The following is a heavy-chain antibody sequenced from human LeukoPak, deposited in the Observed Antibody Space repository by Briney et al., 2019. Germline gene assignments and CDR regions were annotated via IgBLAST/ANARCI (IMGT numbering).Heavy chain of an antibody. Sequence: SETLSLTCTVSGGSISSSSYYWGWIRQPPGKGLEWIGSIYYSGSTYYNPSLKSRVTISVDTSKNQFSLKLSSVTAADTAVYYCARHASPHYFDYWGQGTLVTVSS. V-gene: IGHV4-39*01. CDR1: GGSISSSSYY. CDR3: ARHASPHYFDY. D-gene: IGHD3-16*01. J-gene: IGHJ4*02. CDR2: IYYSGST.